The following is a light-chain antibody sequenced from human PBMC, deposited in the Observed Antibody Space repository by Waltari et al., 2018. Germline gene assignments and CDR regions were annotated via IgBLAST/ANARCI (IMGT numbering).Light chain of an antibody. CDR3: QESYSSPPST. CDR1: QSIGNH. CDR2: SAS. Sequence: DIQMTQSPSSLSAVVGDRVTITCRASQSIGNHLNWYQQKPGKAPQLLIYSASSLQRGVPSRVSGRGSGTEFSLTISGLQPDDFATYYCQESYSSPPSTFGQGTKVDIK. J-gene: IGKJ1*01. V-gene: IGKV1-39*01.